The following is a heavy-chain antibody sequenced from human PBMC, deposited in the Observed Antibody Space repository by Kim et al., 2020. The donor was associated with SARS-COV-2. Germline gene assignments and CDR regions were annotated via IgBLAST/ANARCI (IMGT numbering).Heavy chain of an antibody. D-gene: IGHD3-16*01. J-gene: IGHJ4*02. CDR1: GFTFSSYA. CDR3: ATQVWGSPGGDY. Sequence: GGSLRLSCAASGFTFSSYAMSWVRQAPGKGLEWVSAISGSGGSTYYADSVKGRFTISRDNSKNTLYLQMNSLRAEDTAVYYCATQVWGSPGGDYWGQGTLVTVSS. CDR2: ISGSGGST. V-gene: IGHV3-23*01.